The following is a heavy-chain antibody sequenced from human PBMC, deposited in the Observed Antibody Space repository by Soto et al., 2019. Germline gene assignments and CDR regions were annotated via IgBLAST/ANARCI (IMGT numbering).Heavy chain of an antibody. CDR3: ARLGAYYQSLDP. D-gene: IGHD3-22*01. V-gene: IGHV4-39*01. CDR2: IHFSGNS. Sequence: SETLSLTCSVSGGSISSNIYHWTWIRKSPGKGQEWIASIHFSGNSFYNTSIKSRVTVSVDTSQSQFSLRLSSVTAADTAVYYCARLGAYYQSLDPWGPGTLVT. CDR1: GGSISSNIYH. J-gene: IGHJ5*02.